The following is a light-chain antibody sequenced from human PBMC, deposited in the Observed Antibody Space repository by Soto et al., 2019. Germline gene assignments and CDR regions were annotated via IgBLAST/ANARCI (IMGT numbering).Light chain of an antibody. CDR3: QQYDTYRT. CDR1: QSISDC. Sequence: DIQMTQSPSTLSASVGDRVTITCRASQSISDCLACYQQKPGKAPKLLIYKATTLEGGVPSRFSGSGSGTEFTLTIISLQPDDLATYYFQQYDTYRTFGQGTKVEIK. V-gene: IGKV1-5*03. CDR2: KAT. J-gene: IGKJ1*01.